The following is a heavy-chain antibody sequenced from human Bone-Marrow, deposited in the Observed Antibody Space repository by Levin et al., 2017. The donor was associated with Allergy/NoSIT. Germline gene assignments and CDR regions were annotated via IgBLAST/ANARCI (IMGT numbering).Heavy chain of an antibody. V-gene: IGHV4-39*01. D-gene: IGHD3-22*01. J-gene: IGHJ2*01. CDR3: ARQRFGYWYFDL. Sequence: ASETLSLTCTVSGGSINSRTYYWGWIRQAPGKGLEWIGTIYYGGGTYYNPSLTSRVTMSIDTPTNQFSLSLSFVTAADAAVYYCARQRFGYWYFDLWGRGTQVSVSS. CDR1: GGSINSRTYY. CDR2: IYYGGGT.